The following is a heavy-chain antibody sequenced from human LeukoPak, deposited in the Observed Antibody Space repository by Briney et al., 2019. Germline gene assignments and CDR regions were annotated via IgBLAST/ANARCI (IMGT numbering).Heavy chain of an antibody. J-gene: IGHJ4*02. V-gene: IGHV3-7*01. CDR3: ARGGRYSPFDY. CDR1: GFTFSSYW. CDR2: IKQDGSEK. Sequence: GGSLRLSCAASGFTFSSYWMSWVRQAPGKGLEWVANIKQDGSEKYYVDSVKGRFTISRDNAKNSLYLQMNSLIAEDTAVYYCARGGRYSPFDYWGQGTLVTVSS. D-gene: IGHD5-18*01.